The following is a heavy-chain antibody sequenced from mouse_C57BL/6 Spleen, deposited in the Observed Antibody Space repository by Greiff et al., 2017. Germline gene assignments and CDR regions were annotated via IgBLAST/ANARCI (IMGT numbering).Heavy chain of an antibody. J-gene: IGHJ1*03. CDR3: VYGSNWYFDV. CDR2: ISYDGSN. CDR1: GYSITSGYY. Sequence: EVKLEESGPGLVKPSQSLSLTCSVTGYSITSGYYWNWIRQFPGNKLEWMGYISYDGSNNYNPSLKNRISITRDTSKNQFFLKLNSVTTEDTATYYCVYGSNWYFDVWGTGTTVTVSS. V-gene: IGHV3-6*01. D-gene: IGHD1-1*01.